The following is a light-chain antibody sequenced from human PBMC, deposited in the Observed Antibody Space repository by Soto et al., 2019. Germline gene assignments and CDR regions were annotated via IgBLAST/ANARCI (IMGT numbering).Light chain of an antibody. CDR2: GNG. Sequence: QSVLTQPPSVSGAPGQRVTISCTGSSSNIGAGYDVHWYQQLPGTAPKLLIFGNGNRPSGVPDRFSGSKSDTSASLAITGLQAEDEADYYCQTCASSLSGLFVFGTGTKVTVL. CDR3: QTCASSLSGLFV. CDR1: SSNIGAGYD. V-gene: IGLV1-40*01. J-gene: IGLJ1*01.